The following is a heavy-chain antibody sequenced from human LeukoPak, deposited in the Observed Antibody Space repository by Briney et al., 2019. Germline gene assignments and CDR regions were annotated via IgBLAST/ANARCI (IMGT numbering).Heavy chain of an antibody. J-gene: IGHJ4*02. CDR2: IYYSGST. V-gene: IGHV4-59*01. CDR3: ARERTTFYFDY. CDR1: GGSFSGYY. D-gene: IGHD4-11*01. Sequence: SETLSLTCAVYGGSFSGYYWSWIRQPPGKGLEWIGYIYYSGSTNYNPFLKSRVTISVDTSKNQFSLKLSSVTAADTAVYYCARERTTFYFDYWGQGTLVTVSS.